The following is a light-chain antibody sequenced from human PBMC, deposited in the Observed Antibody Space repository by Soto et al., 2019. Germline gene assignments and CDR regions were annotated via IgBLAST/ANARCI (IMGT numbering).Light chain of an antibody. CDR2: DVS. CDR1: RGDVGGYNY. V-gene: IGLV2-14*03. CDR3: SSYTNTDALA. J-gene: IGLJ3*02. Sequence: QSVLTQPASVSGSPGQSITISCTGTRGDVGGYNYVSWYQQHPGKAPKLLIYDVSNRPSRVSNRFSGSKSGNTASLTISGLQADDEADYYCSSYTNTDALAFGGGTKLPS.